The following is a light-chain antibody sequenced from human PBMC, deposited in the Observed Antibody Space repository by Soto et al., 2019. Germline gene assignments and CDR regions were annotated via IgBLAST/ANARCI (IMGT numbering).Light chain of an antibody. V-gene: IGLV1-44*01. CDR2: SNN. CDR3: AAWDDSLNGGV. J-gene: IGLJ1*01. CDR1: SSNIGSNT. Sequence: QSVLTQPPSASGTPGQRVTISCSGSSSNIGSNTVNWYQQLPGTAPKLLIYSNNQRPSGVPDRFSGSKSGTSASLAISGLQSEDEAEYCCAAWDDSLNGGVFGTGTKLTVL.